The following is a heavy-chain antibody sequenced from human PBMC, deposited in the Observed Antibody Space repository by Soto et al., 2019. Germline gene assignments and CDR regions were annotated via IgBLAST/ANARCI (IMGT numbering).Heavy chain of an antibody. D-gene: IGHD4-4*01. CDR1: GYTFTDYY. V-gene: IGHV1-2*02. J-gene: IGHJ5*02. CDR2: INPNSGGT. CDR3: ARSPPGDSKTSWFDP. Sequence: QVQLVQSGAEVKKPGASVKVSCKASGYTFTDYYIHWVRQAPGQGLEWMGWINPNSGGTKYAQKFQGRVTMTRDTSISTAYMELSRLRSDDTAVYYCARSPPGDSKTSWFDPWGQGTLVTVSS.